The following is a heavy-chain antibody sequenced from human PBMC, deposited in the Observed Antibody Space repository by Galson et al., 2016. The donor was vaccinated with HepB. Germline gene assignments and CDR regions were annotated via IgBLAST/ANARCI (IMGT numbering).Heavy chain of an antibody. CDR3: ARNFGKTQGY. Sequence: SETLSLTCAVSGYSINSGYYWAWIRQPPGKGLEWIGEINQDRTTNYNPSLKSRVTISIDTSKNQFSVNLSSVTAADTAVYYCARNFGKTQGYWGQGTLVTVSS. CDR1: GYSINSGYY. CDR2: INQDRTT. D-gene: IGHD3-10*01. J-gene: IGHJ4*02. V-gene: IGHV4-38-2*01.